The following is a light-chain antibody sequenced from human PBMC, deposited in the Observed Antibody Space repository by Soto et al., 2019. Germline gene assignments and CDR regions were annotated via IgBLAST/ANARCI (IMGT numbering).Light chain of an antibody. J-gene: IGKJ1*01. Sequence: EIVLTQSPGTLSLSPGERAALSCRASQSVAANYLAWYQQTPGQAPRLLIYGASTPATGIPDRFRGSGSGTDFTFTITRLEPEDFVVYFCQQYSMSPRTFGQGTKVEIK. CDR3: QQYSMSPRT. V-gene: IGKV3-20*01. CDR2: GAS. CDR1: QSVAANY.